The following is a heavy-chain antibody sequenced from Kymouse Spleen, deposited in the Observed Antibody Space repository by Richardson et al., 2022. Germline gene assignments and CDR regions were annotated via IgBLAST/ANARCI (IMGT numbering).Heavy chain of an antibody. CDR1: GGSFSGYY. CDR2: INHSGST. V-gene: IGHV4-34*01. Sequence: QVQLQQWGAGLLKPSETLSLTCAVYGGSFSGYYWSWIRQPPGKGLEWIGEINHSGSTNYNPSLKSRVTISVDTSKNQFSLKLSSVTAADTAVYYCARGLGTMPPVWGQGTTVTVSS. D-gene: IGHD2-2*02,IGHD3-10*01,IGHD3-22*01. CDR3: ARGLGTMPPV. J-gene: IGHJ6*02.